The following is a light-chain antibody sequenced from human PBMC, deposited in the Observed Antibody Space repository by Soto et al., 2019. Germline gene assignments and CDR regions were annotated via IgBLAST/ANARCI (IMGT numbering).Light chain of an antibody. CDR2: GVT. CDR1: SSDVGAYNY. J-gene: IGLJ1*01. CDR3: CSYAGSYV. Sequence: QSALTQPASVSGSPGQSITISCTGTSSDVGAYNYVSWYQQYPGKAPKLMIYGVTNRPSGVSNRFSGSKTGNTASLTISGLQAEDEADYYCCSYAGSYVFGTGTKVTVL. V-gene: IGLV2-14*01.